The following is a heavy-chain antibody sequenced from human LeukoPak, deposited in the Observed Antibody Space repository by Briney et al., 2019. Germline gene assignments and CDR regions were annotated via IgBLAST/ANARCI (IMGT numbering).Heavy chain of an antibody. D-gene: IGHD2-8*01. CDR3: ARSCCTNGAYYYYMDV. V-gene: IGHV1-18*01. CDR2: ISADNGNT. J-gene: IGHJ6*03. CDR1: GYTFTMYG. Sequence: LVASVRVSCKASGYTFTMYGISWVRQAPGQGLEWMGWISADNGNTNYAQKVQGRVTMTTDTSTNTAYMELRSLRSDDTAVYYCARSCCTNGAYYYYMDVWGKGTTVTVSS.